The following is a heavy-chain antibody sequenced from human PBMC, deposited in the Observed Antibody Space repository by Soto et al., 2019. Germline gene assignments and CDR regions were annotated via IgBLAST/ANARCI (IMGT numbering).Heavy chain of an antibody. J-gene: IGHJ3*02. Sequence: GGSLRLSCAASGFTFSSYSMNWVRQAPGKGLEWVSSISSSSSYIYYADSVKGRFTISRDNAKNSLYLQMNSLRAEDTAVYYCARDRREYSGYDYAFDIWGQGTMVTVSS. CDR1: GFTFSSYS. CDR2: ISSSSSYI. CDR3: ARDRREYSGYDYAFDI. D-gene: IGHD5-12*01. V-gene: IGHV3-21*01.